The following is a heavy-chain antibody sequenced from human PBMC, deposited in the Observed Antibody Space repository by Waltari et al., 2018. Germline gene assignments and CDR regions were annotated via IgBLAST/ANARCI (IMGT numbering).Heavy chain of an antibody. Sequence: QVQLQESGPRLVKPSETPSLSCTVSGGSVSSHFWSWVRQPPGKGLEWIGYSYNGGRSNYNSSLKSRVTISIDTSKNQFSLKLNSVTAADTALYYCARASTTPRVVTTIGYFDYWGQGILVTVSS. V-gene: IGHV4-59*02. J-gene: IGHJ4*02. CDR1: GGSVSSHF. D-gene: IGHD4-4*01. CDR2: SYNGGRS. CDR3: ARASTTPRVVTTIGYFDY.